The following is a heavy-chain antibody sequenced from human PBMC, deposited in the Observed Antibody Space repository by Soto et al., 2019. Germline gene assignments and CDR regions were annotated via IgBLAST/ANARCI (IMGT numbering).Heavy chain of an antibody. CDR3: AREYYSTTTWIDY. Sequence: GASVKVSCKASGYTFTSYYMHWVRQAPGQGLEWLAWVHPYEGTTKVAHQFRDRITLTTDTSAATVFMELTRLTSDDTAVYFCAREYYSTTTWIDYWGQGTLVTVSS. CDR1: GYTFTSYY. V-gene: IGHV1-2*02. J-gene: IGHJ4*02. CDR2: VHPYEGTT. D-gene: IGHD1-26*01.